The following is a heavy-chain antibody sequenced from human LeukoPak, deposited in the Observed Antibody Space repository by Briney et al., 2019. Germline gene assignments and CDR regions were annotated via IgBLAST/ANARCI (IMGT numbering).Heavy chain of an antibody. Sequence: GGSLRLSCAASGFTFSTSGMHWVRQTPGQGLGWVAFVRFDETFKYYADSVKGRFTISIDNSRNTVFLQMNSLRLEDTAVYYCARFATTLTSGWGQGTLVIVSS. V-gene: IGHV3-30*02. CDR1: GFTFSTSG. CDR3: ARFATTLTSG. D-gene: IGHD4-17*01. CDR2: VRFDETFK. J-gene: IGHJ4*02.